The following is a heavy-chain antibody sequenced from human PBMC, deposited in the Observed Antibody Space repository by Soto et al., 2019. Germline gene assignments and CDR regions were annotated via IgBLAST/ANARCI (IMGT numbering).Heavy chain of an antibody. CDR2: IKSKTDGGTT. CDR3: TTVPPLGVYYDFWSGYFDY. V-gene: IGHV3-15*07. D-gene: IGHD3-3*01. CDR1: GFTFSNAW. Sequence: GGSLRLSCAASGFTFSNAWMNWVRQAPGKGLEWVGRIKSKTDGGTTDYAAPVKGRFTISRDDSKNTLYLQMNSLKTEDTAVYYCTTVPPLGVYYDFWSGYFDYWGQGTLVTVSS. J-gene: IGHJ4*02.